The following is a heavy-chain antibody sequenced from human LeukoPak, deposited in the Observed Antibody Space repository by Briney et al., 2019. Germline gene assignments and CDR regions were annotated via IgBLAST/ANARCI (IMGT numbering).Heavy chain of an antibody. D-gene: IGHD3-22*01. CDR3: ARDRDYYDSSGYVHWFDP. CDR2: INPNSGGT. J-gene: IGHJ5*02. CDR1: GYTFTGYY. Sequence: ASVKVSCKASGYTFTGYYMHWVRQAPGQGLEWMGWINPNSGGTNYAQKFQGRVTMTRDTSISTAYMELSSLRSEDTAVYYCARDRDYYDSSGYVHWFDPWGQGTLVTVSS. V-gene: IGHV1-2*02.